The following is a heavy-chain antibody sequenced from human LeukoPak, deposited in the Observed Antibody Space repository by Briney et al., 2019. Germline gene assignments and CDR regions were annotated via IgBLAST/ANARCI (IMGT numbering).Heavy chain of an antibody. D-gene: IGHD2-2*01. J-gene: IGHJ4*02. CDR2: INPSGGNT. Sequence: GASVKVSCKASGYTFTRYYMHWVRQAPGQGLEWMGIINPSGGNTNYAQKFQGRVTMTRDMSTSTVYMELSSLRSEDTAVYYCAGGGTDIVVVPATLRNYYFDYWGQGTLVTVSS. CDR1: GYTFTRYY. CDR3: AGGGTDIVVVPATLRNYYFDY. V-gene: IGHV1-46*01.